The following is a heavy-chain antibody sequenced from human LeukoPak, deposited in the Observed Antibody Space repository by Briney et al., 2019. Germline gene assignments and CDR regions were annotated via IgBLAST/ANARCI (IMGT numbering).Heavy chain of an antibody. CDR2: ISYDGSNK. Sequence: PGGSLRLSCAASGFTFSSYAMHWVRQAPGKGLEWVAVISYDGSNKYYADSVKGRFTISRDNSKNTLYLQMNSLRAEDTAVYYCARDLQYNWSYTFDYWGQGTLVTVSS. CDR1: GFTFSSYA. D-gene: IGHD1-7*01. V-gene: IGHV3-30*01. J-gene: IGHJ4*02. CDR3: ARDLQYNWSYTFDY.